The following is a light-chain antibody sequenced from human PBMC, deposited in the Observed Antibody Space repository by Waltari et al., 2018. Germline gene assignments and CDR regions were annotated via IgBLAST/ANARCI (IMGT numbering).Light chain of an antibody. CDR3: QQSDSAPLT. CDR1: QNIKSY. Sequence: IQMTQSPSSLSASVGDRVTLTCRASQNIKSYVNWYQQHPGKAPKVLIYSASTLQSGVSSRFRGRGSGTEFTLTISSLQPEDFATYYCQQSDSAPLTFGGGTKVDFK. CDR2: SAS. V-gene: IGKV1-39*01. J-gene: IGKJ4*01.